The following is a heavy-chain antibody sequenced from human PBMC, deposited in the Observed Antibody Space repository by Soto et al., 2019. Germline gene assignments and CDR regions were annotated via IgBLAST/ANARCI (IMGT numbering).Heavy chain of an antibody. D-gene: IGHD3-22*01. J-gene: IGHJ4*02. CDR3: ARNFYDTGNHYARIDY. CDR2: IDWDDDK. CDR1: GFSFSTSGMC. V-gene: IGHV2-70*01. Sequence: GFGLTLVNPTQTLTLTCTFSGFSFSTSGMCVSWIRQPPGKALEWLALIDWDDDKFYLTSLKTRLTISRDTSKNQVVLTMTNMDPLDTATYFCARNFYDTGNHYARIDYWGPGTLVTVSS.